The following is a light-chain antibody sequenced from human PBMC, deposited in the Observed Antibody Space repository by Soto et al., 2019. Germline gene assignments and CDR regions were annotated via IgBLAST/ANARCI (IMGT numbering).Light chain of an antibody. V-gene: IGKV3-20*01. Sequence: EIVMTQSPAILSVSPGERATLSCRASQSVSSNLAWYQQKPGQAPRLLIYGASSRATGIPDRFSGSGSGTDFTLTISRLEPEDFAVYYCQQYGSSPPITFGGGTKVDIK. CDR1: QSVSSN. J-gene: IGKJ4*01. CDR2: GAS. CDR3: QQYGSSPPIT.